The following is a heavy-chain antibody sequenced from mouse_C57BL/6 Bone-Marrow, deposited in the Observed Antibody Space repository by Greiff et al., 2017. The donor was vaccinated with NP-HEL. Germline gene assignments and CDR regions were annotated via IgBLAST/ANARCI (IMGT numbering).Heavy chain of an antibody. J-gene: IGHJ4*01. D-gene: IGHD2-12*01. V-gene: IGHV3-6*01. CDR1: GYSITSGYY. Sequence: VQLQQSGPGLVKPSQSLSLTCSVTGYSITSGYYWNWIRQFPGNKLEWMGYISYDGSNNYNPSLKNRISITRDTSKNQFFLKLNSVTTEDTATYYCARNPLRRGDYYAMDYWGQGTSVTVSS. CDR2: ISYDGSN. CDR3: ARNPLRRGDYYAMDY.